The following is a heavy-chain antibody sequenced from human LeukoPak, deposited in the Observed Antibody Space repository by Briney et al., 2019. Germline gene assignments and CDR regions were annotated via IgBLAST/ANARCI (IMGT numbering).Heavy chain of an antibody. V-gene: IGHV4-34*01. CDR1: GGSFSGYY. CDR3: ARGSGRVAAAGKGYYFDY. J-gene: IGHJ4*02. CDR2: INHSGST. Sequence: SETLSLTCAVYGGSFSGYYWSWIRQPPGKGLEWIGEINHSGSTNYNPSLKSRVTISVDTSKNQFSLKLSSVTAADTAVYYCARGSGRVAAAGKGYYFDYWGQGTLVTVSS. D-gene: IGHD6-13*01.